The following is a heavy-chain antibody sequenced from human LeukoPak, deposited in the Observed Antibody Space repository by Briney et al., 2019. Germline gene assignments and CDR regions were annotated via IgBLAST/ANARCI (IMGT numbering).Heavy chain of an antibody. CDR2: ISSDGGNT. CDR1: RFTFSGYA. J-gene: IGHJ3*02. CDR3: ATTVAVPDAFDI. D-gene: IGHD5-12*01. V-gene: IGHV3-30-3*01. Sequence: GGSLRPSCVASRFTFSGYAVHWVRQAPGKGLEWVSVISSDGGNTYYADSVKGRFTLSRDNSKNTVYLQMNSLKTEDTAVYYCATTVAVPDAFDIWGQGTMVTVSS.